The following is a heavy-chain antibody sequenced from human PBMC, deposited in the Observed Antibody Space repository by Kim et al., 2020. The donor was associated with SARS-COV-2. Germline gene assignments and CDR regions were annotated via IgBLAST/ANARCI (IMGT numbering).Heavy chain of an antibody. D-gene: IGHD4-17*01. V-gene: IGHV3-23*01. J-gene: IGHJ3*02. CDR1: GFTFSSYA. CDR3: AKDLGTIYGDYSGDAFDI. Sequence: GGSLRLSCAASGFTFSSYAMSWVRQAPGKGLEWVSAISGSGGSTYYADSVKGRFTISRDNSKNTLYLQMNSLRAEDTAVYYCAKDLGTIYGDYSGDAFDIWGQGTMVTVSS. CDR2: ISGSGGST.